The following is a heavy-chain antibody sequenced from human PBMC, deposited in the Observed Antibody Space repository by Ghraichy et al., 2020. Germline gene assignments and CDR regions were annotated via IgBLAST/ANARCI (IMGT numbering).Heavy chain of an antibody. D-gene: IGHD3-9*01. Sequence: LTCAASGFTFSSYAMHWVRQAPGKGLEWVAVISYDGSNKYYADSVKGRFTISRDNSKNTLYLQMNSLRAEDTAVYYCARDRRRYFDWLLSFDGMDVWGQGTTVTVSS. V-gene: IGHV3-30-3*01. CDR1: GFTFSSYA. CDR3: ARDRRRYFDWLLSFDGMDV. J-gene: IGHJ6*02. CDR2: ISYDGSNK.